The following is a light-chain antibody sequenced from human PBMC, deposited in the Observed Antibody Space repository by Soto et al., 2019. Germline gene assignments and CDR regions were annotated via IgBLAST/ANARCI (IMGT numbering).Light chain of an antibody. CDR2: LESSGSY. V-gene: IGLV4-60*02. J-gene: IGLJ3*02. Sequence: QLVLTQSSSASASLGSSVKLTCTLSSGHSTYIIAWHQQQPGKAPRYLMKLESSGSYQKGSGVPYRFSGSSSGADRYLTISNLQFEDEADYYCETWDSNTWVFGGGTKLTVL. CDR1: SGHSTYI. CDR3: ETWDSNTWV.